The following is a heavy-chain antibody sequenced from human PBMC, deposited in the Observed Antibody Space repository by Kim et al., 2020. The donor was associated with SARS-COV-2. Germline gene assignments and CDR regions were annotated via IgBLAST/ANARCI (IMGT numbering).Heavy chain of an antibody. Sequence: SETLSLTCTVSGGSISSSSYYWGWIRQPPGKGLEWIGSIYYSGSTYYNPSLKSRVTISVDTSKNQFSLKLSSVTAADTAVYYCARLGLMVVVAATTKNWFDPWGQGTLVTVSS. J-gene: IGHJ5*02. D-gene: IGHD2-15*01. CDR3: ARLGLMVVVAATTKNWFDP. V-gene: IGHV4-39*01. CDR2: IYYSGST. CDR1: GGSISSSSYY.